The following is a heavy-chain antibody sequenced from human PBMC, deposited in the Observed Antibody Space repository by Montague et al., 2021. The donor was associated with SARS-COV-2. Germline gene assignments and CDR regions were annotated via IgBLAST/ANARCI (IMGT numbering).Heavy chain of an antibody. Sequence: CAISGDSVSSSSAAWNWIRQSPSRGLEWLGRTYYRSKWYNDYAVSVKSRITINPDTSKNQFSLYLNSVTPEDTAVYYCARDPRYSLSWSFDYWGQGTLVTVSS. V-gene: IGHV6-1*01. D-gene: IGHD6-13*01. CDR3: ARDPRYSLSWSFDY. CDR2: TYYRSKWYN. CDR1: GDSVSSSSAA. J-gene: IGHJ4*02.